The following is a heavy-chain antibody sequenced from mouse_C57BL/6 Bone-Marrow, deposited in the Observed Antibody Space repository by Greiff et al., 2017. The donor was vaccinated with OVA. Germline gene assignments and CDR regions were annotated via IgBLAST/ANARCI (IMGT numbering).Heavy chain of an antibody. J-gene: IGHJ3*01. V-gene: IGHV5-6*01. CDR2: ISSGGSYT. Sequence: EVKLVESGGDLVKPGGSLKLSCAASGFTFSSYGMSWVRQTPDKRLEWVATISSGGSYTYYPDSVKGRFTISRDNAKNTLYLQMSSLKSEDTAMYYCARQGYYYGSSFPWFAYWGQGTLVTVSA. CDR3: ARQGYYYGSSFPWFAY. D-gene: IGHD1-1*01. CDR1: GFTFSSYG.